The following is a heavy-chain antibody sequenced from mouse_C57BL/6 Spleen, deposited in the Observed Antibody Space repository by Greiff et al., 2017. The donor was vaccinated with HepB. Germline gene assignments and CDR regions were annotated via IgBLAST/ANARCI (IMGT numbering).Heavy chain of an antibody. J-gene: IGHJ2*01. CDR2: ISNGGGST. CDR3: ARRKLGLYFDY. CDR1: GFTFSDYY. Sequence: EVMLVESGGGLVQPGGSLKLSCAASGFTFSDYYMYWVRQTPEKRLEWVAYISNGGGSTYYPDTVKGRFTISRDNAKNTLYLQMSRLKSEDTAMYYCARRKLGLYFDYWGQGTTLTVSS. D-gene: IGHD4-1*01. V-gene: IGHV5-12*01.